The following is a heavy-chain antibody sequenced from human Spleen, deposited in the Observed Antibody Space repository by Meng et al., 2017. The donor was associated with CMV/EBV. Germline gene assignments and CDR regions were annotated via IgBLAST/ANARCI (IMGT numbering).Heavy chain of an antibody. D-gene: IGHD3-3*01. CDR3: ARDARVYGDYAFWSGYFRPYYFDS. Sequence: ASVKVSCKASGYTFPNFGITWVRQAPGQGLEWMGWISPKHGKTNYAQKFQGRVTMSTDTSTNTAYMDLRSLRSDDTAVYYCARDARVYGDYAFWSGYFRPYYFDSWAQGTLVTVSS. CDR1: GYTFPNFG. V-gene: IGHV1-18*01. J-gene: IGHJ4*02. CDR2: ISPKHGKT.